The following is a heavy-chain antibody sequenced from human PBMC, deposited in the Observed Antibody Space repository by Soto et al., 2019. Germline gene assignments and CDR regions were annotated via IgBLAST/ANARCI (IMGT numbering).Heavy chain of an antibody. CDR1: GFTFSSYA. Sequence: EVQVLESGGGLVQPGGSLRLSCAASGFTFSSYAMSWVRQAPGKGLEWVSSISGRGGGTYYADSVKGRFTFSRDNSKNTLYLQMNSLRAEDTAVYYCAKDRGGSGWRFDYWGQGTLVTVSS. D-gene: IGHD6-19*01. CDR2: ISGRGGGT. J-gene: IGHJ4*02. CDR3: AKDRGGSGWRFDY. V-gene: IGHV3-23*01.